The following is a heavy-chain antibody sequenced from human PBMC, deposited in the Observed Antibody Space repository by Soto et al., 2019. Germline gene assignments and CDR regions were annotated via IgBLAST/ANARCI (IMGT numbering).Heavy chain of an antibody. Sequence: EVQLVESGGGLVKPGGSLRLSCAASGFTLDSAWMSWVRQAPGKGLEWVAQAKRKAAGGTIDYAAPVKGRFTISRDDSKNMVDLQMNSLKIEATALYYCTTGYGSDWYGWGQGTLVSVSS. V-gene: IGHV3-15*01. CDR3: TTGYGSDWYG. J-gene: IGHJ4*02. CDR1: GFTLDSAW. CDR2: AKRKAAGGTI. D-gene: IGHD6-19*01.